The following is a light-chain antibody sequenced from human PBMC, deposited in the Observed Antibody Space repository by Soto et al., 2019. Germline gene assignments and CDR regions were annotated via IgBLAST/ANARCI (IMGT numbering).Light chain of an antibody. CDR1: SSDVGGYNY. Sequence: QAVVTQPRSVSGSPGQSVTISCTGTSSDVGGYNYVSWYQQHPGQAPKLMIYDVTKRPSGVPDRFSGSKSGNRASLTISGLQAEDEADYYCCSYAGSSTSMFGGGTKLTVL. V-gene: IGLV2-11*01. CDR3: CSYAGSSTSM. J-gene: IGLJ3*02. CDR2: DVT.